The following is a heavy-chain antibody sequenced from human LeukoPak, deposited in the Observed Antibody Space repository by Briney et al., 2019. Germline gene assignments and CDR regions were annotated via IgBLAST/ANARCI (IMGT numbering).Heavy chain of an antibody. CDR2: IIPILGIA. V-gene: IGHV1-69*02. Sequence: SVKVSCKASGGTFSSYTISWVRQAPGQGLEWMGRIIPILGIANYAQKFQGRVTITADKSTSTAYMELSSLRSEDTAVYYCARVMGHSGYERYYYDGMDVWGQGTTVTVSS. CDR1: GGTFSSYT. D-gene: IGHD5-12*01. J-gene: IGHJ6*02. CDR3: ARVMGHSGYERYYYDGMDV.